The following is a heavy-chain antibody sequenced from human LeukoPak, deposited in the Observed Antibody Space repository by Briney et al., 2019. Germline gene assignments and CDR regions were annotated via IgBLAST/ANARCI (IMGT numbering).Heavy chain of an antibody. D-gene: IGHD3-9*01. Sequence: PGGSLRLSCAASGFTFSSYWMTWVRQAPGKGLEWVANIKEDGSQKYYVDSVQGRFTISRDNAKNSLYLQMNSLRAEDTSIYYCARTPGYFRSYYYMDVWGKGTTVTVSS. J-gene: IGHJ6*03. CDR2: IKEDGSQK. CDR3: ARTPGYFRSYYYMDV. V-gene: IGHV3-7*01. CDR1: GFTFSSYW.